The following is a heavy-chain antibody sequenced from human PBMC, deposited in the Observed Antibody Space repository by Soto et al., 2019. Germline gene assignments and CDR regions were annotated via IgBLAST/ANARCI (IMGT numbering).Heavy chain of an antibody. CDR2: IVVGSGNT. J-gene: IGHJ6*02. CDR3: AATPAYCSGGSCYSHDSMYYYYGMDV. D-gene: IGHD2-15*01. CDR1: GFTFTSSA. V-gene: IGHV1-58*02. Sequence: GASVKVSCKASGFTFTSSAMQWVRQARGQRLEWIGWIVVGSGNTNYAQKFQERVTITRDMSTSTAYMALSSLRSEATAVYYCAATPAYCSGGSCYSHDSMYYYYGMDVWG.